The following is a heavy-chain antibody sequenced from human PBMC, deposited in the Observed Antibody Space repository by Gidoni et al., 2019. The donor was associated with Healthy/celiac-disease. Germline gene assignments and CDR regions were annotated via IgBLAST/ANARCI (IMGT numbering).Heavy chain of an antibody. J-gene: IGHJ4*02. CDR1: EFTVSSNY. CDR2: IYGGGST. Sequence: EVQLVESGGGLIQPGGSLRLSGAASEFTVSSNYMRWVCQAPGKGLEGVSVIYGGGSTYYADSVKGRFTISRDNSKNTLYLQMNSLRAEDTAVYYCARAPAHDYGDECLPFDYWGQGTLVTVSS. V-gene: IGHV3-53*01. D-gene: IGHD4-17*01. CDR3: ARAPAHDYGDECLPFDY.